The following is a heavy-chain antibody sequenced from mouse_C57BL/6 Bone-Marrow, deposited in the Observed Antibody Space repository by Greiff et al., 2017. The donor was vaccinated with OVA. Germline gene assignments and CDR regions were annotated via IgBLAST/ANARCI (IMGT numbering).Heavy chain of an antibody. CDR2: IRSKSNNYAT. CDR3: VRHQLGGVDY. J-gene: IGHJ2*01. D-gene: IGHD4-1*02. V-gene: IGHV10-1*01. CDR1: GFSFNTYA. Sequence: GGGLVQPKGSLKLSCAASGFSFNTYAMNWVRQAPGKGLEWVARIRSKSNNYATYYADSVKDRFTISRDDSESMLYLQMNNLKTEDTAMYYCVRHQLGGVDYWGQGTTLTVSS.